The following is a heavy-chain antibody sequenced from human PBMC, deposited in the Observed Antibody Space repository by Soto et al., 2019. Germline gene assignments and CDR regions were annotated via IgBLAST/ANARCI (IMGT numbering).Heavy chain of an antibody. D-gene: IGHD3-3*01. Sequence: GGSLRLSCAASGFTFSSYWMSWVRQAPGKGLEWVANIKQDGSEKYYVDSVKGRFTISRDNAKNSLYLQMNSLRAEDTAVYYCARGSDFWSGYSEPLDYYYYMDVWGKGTTVTVSS. CDR1: GFTFSSYW. CDR3: ARGSDFWSGYSEPLDYYYYMDV. J-gene: IGHJ6*03. V-gene: IGHV3-7*01. CDR2: IKQDGSEK.